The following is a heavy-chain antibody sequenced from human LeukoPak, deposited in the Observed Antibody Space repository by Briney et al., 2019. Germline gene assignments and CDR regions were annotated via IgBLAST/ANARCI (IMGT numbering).Heavy chain of an antibody. V-gene: IGHV4-39*07. CDR3: ARKQTGTMYDV. CDR2: FSSGGSA. Sequence: SETLSLTCIVPGGSISSSSYYWAWICQSPGKGLEWIVTFSSGGSAYYNPTLTSRVSISKDTSDNQFSLRLYSVTAADTAVYYCARKQTGTMYDVWGQGTQVTVSS. CDR1: GGSISSSSYY. D-gene: IGHD1-7*01. J-gene: IGHJ4*02.